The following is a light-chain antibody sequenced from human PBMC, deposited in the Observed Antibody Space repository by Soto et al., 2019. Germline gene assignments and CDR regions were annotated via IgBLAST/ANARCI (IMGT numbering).Light chain of an antibody. J-gene: IGKJ1*01. CDR2: AAS. Sequence: DIQMTQAPSSLSASVGYRFTITCRSSKTIGNYLNWYRQKPGKAPQVLIYAASNLETGVPSRFSGSGSGTEFTLTISSLQPDDFATYYCQQYNLYSPRTFGQGTKVDNK. CDR1: KTIGNY. V-gene: IGKV1-5*01. CDR3: QQYNLYSPRT.